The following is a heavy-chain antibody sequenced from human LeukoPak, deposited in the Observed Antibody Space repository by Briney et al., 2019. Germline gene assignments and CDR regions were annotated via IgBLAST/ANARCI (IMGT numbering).Heavy chain of an antibody. Sequence: GGSLRLSCAASGFTFSSYAMHWVRQAPGKGLEWVAVIWYDGSNKYYADSVKGRFTISRDNSKNTLYLQMNSLRAEDTAVYYCARDSLRFGELSCGYWGQGTLVTVSS. CDR2: IWYDGSNK. CDR1: GFTFSSYA. J-gene: IGHJ4*02. V-gene: IGHV3-33*08. D-gene: IGHD3-10*01. CDR3: ARDSLRFGELSCGY.